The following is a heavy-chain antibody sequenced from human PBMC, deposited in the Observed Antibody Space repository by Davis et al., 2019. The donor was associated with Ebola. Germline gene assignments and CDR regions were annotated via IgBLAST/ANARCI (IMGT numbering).Heavy chain of an antibody. J-gene: IGHJ3*02. V-gene: IGHV4-59*01. Sequence: ESLKISCAASGFTFSSYWMSWVRQPPGKGLEWIGYIYYSGSTNYNPSLKSRVTISVDTSKNQFSLKLSSVTAADTAVYYCARDTSIWGQGTMVTVSS. CDR2: IYYSGST. CDR3: ARDTSI. CDR1: GFTFSSYW.